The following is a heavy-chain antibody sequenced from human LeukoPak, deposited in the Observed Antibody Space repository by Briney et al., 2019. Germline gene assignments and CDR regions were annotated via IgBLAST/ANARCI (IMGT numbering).Heavy chain of an antibody. CDR1: GFSFSNYW. V-gene: IGHV3-7*01. J-gene: IGHJ4*02. CDR3: AKGGVRGAPPLYYFDY. D-gene: IGHD3-10*01. Sequence: GGSLRLSCAASGFSFSNYWMTWVRQAPGNGLEWVASIREDGSGKYYVDSVKGRFTISGDNSKNTLYLQMNSLRAEDTAVYYCAKGGVRGAPPLYYFDYWGQGTLVTVSS. CDR2: IREDGSGK.